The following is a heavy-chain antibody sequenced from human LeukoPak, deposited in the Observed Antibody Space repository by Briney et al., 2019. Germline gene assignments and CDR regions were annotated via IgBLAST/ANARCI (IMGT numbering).Heavy chain of an antibody. CDR3: AELGITMIGGV. Sequence: GGSLRLSCAASGLTFSSYETNWVRQAPGKGLEWVSYISSSGSTIYYADSVKGRFTISRDNAKNSLYLQMNSLRAEDTAVYYCAELGITMIGGVWGKGTTVTISS. CDR1: GLTFSSYE. D-gene: IGHD3-10*02. J-gene: IGHJ6*04. V-gene: IGHV3-48*03. CDR2: ISSSGSTI.